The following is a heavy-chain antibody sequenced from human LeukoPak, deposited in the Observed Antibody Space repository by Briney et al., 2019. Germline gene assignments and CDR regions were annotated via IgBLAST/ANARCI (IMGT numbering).Heavy chain of an antibody. Sequence: SETLSLTCTVSGGSISSGDYYWGWIRQPPGKGLEWIGYIYYSGSTYYNPSLKSRVTISVDTSKNQFSLKLTSVTAADTAVYYCARVQCSSTSCPFCYWGQGTLVTVSS. CDR1: GGSISSGDYY. V-gene: IGHV4-30-4*08. D-gene: IGHD2-2*01. CDR2: IYYSGST. J-gene: IGHJ4*02. CDR3: ARVQCSSTSCPFCY.